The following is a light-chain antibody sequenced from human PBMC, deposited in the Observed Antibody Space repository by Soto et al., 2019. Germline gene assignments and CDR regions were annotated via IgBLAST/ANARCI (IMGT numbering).Light chain of an antibody. CDR3: QQSYSIPIT. J-gene: IGKJ5*01. Sequence: DIQMTQSPSSLSASVGDRVTIACRASQSISSYLNWYQQKPGKAPELLIYGASSLLRGVPSRFSGSGSGTDFTLTINSLQPEDFATYYCQQSYSIPITFGQGTRREIK. V-gene: IGKV1-39*01. CDR2: GAS. CDR1: QSISSY.